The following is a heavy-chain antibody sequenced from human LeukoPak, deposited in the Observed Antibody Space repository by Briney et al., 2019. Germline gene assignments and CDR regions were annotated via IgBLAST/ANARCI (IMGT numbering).Heavy chain of an antibody. J-gene: IGHJ3*02. D-gene: IGHD6-13*01. CDR3: ARVHSSSWPDAFDI. CDR1: GFTFSDYY. Sequence: PGGSLGLSCAASGFTFSDYYMSWIRQAPGKGLEWVSYISSSSSYTNYADSVKGRFTISRDNAKNSLYLQMNSLRAEDTAVYYCARVHSSSWPDAFDIWGQGTMVTVSS. CDR2: ISSSSSYT. V-gene: IGHV3-11*05.